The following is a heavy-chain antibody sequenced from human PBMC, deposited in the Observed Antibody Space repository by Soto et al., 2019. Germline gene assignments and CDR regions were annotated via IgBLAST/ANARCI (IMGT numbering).Heavy chain of an antibody. CDR3: AKGRGHCSGNSCRQKVPIH. CDR1: GFTFSNYA. V-gene: IGHV3-23*01. J-gene: IGHJ4*02. D-gene: IGHD2-15*01. CDR2: VSGSGAYT. Sequence: GGSLRLSCAASGFTFSNYAMSWVRQAPGKGLEWVSGVSGSGAYTYYADSVKGRFTISRDNSKNTLYLEMNSLRAEDTAVYYCAKGRGHCSGNSCRQKVPIHWGQGTLVTVSS.